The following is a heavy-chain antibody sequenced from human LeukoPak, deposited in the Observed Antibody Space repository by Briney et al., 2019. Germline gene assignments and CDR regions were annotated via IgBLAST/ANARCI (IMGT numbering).Heavy chain of an antibody. CDR1: GDSISGYY. J-gene: IGHJ6*02. Sequence: SETLSLTCTVSGDSISGYYWSWIRQPPGKGLEGIGYIYYSGRTDYNPSLKSRVTISEDTSKNQFSLKLNFVTAVDTAMYYCARSRQEYYYGMDVWGQGTTVTVSS. CDR2: IYYSGRT. CDR3: ARSRQEYYYGMDV. V-gene: IGHV4-59*01.